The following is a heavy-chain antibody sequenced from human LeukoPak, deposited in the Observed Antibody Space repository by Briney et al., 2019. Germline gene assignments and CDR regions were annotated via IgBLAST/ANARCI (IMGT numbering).Heavy chain of an antibody. D-gene: IGHD4-17*01. CDR1: GFTLSTYS. V-gene: IGHV3-21*01. CDR3: ARGGGDYVYFDY. Sequence: GGSLRLSCAASGFTLSTYSMNWVRQAPGKGLEWVSYISTSSSYIYYADSVKGRFTVSRDNAKNSLYLQMYSLRAEDTAVYYCARGGGDYVYFDYWGQGTLVSVSS. J-gene: IGHJ4*02. CDR2: ISTSSSYI.